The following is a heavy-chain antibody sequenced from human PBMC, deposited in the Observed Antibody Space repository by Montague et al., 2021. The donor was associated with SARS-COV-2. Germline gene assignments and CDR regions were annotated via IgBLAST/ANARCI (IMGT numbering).Heavy chain of an antibody. CDR3: ARGRRRYNWRDETSYYYGMDV. CDR1: GGSLSGYY. J-gene: IGHJ6*02. V-gene: IGHV4-34*01. Sequence: SETLSLTSAVYGGSLSGYYWSWIRQPPGKGLEWIGEINHSGSTNYNPSPKSRVTISLDTSKNQFSLKLSSVTAADTAVYYCARGRRRYNWRDETSYYYGMDVWGQGTTVTVSS. D-gene: IGHD1-20*01. CDR2: INHSGST.